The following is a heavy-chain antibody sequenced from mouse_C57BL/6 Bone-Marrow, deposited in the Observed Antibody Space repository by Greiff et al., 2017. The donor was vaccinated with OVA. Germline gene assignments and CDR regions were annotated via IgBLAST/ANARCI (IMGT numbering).Heavy chain of an antibody. CDR2: ISSGSSTI. J-gene: IGHJ4*01. V-gene: IGHV5-17*01. D-gene: IGHD1-1*01. CDR3: AREDYYYGSSWYYYAMDY. CDR1: GFTFSDYG. Sequence: EVKLVESGGGLVKPGGSLKLSCAASGFTFSDYGMHWVRQAPEKGLEWVAYISSGSSTIYYADTVKGRFTISRDNAKNTLFLQMTSLRSEDTAMYYCAREDYYYGSSWYYYAMDYWGQGTSVTVSS.